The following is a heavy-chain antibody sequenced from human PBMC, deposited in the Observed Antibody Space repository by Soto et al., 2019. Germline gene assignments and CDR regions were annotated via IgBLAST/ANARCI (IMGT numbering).Heavy chain of an antibody. CDR3: ARHGFGPLHGLVDV. V-gene: IGHV4-59*08. J-gene: IGHJ6*02. Sequence: QVQLQESGPGLVKPSETLSLTCTVSGGSITNYYCSWFRQPPGKGLEWIGYINYDGYSAYNLSLKRRVTLSIAASKTQFSLMLESVPATDTAVYYCARHGFGPLHGLVDVWGPGTTVIVSS. D-gene: IGHD3-10*01. CDR1: GGSITNYY. CDR2: INYDGYS.